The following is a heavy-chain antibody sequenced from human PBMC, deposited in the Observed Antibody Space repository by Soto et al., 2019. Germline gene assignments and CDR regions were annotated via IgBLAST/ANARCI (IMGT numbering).Heavy chain of an antibody. CDR2: IYYSGST. J-gene: IGHJ4*02. D-gene: IGHD3-10*01. V-gene: IGHV4-59*01. CDR1: GGSIRSYY. Sequence: QVQLQESGPGLVKPSETLSLTCTVSGGSIRSYYWSWIRQPPGKGLEWIGSIYYSGSTNSSPSLKSRVTMSVDTSKNQFSLKLSAVIAADTAMYYCARYYYGSDYYFDYWGQGTLVTVSS. CDR3: ARYYYGSDYYFDY.